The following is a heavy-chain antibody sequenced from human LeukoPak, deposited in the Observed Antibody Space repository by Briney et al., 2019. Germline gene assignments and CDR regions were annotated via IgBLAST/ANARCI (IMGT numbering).Heavy chain of an antibody. D-gene: IGHD3-22*01. J-gene: IGHJ3*02. CDR3: ARGDYYDSSGYYFPDAFDI. CDR1: GFTFSSYW. Sequence: GGSLRLSCAASGFTFSSYWMSWVRQAPGKGLEWVAVIWYDGSNKYYVDSVQGRFTISRDNSKNTLYLQMSSLRAEDTAVYYCARGDYYDSSGYYFPDAFDIWGQGTMVTVSS. CDR2: IWYDGSNK. V-gene: IGHV3-33*08.